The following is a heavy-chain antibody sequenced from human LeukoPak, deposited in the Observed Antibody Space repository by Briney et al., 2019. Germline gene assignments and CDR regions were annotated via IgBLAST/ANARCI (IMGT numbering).Heavy chain of an antibody. D-gene: IGHD6-19*01. V-gene: IGHV3-30*02. CDR2: IRYDGSNK. Sequence: GGSLRLSCAASGFTFSSYGMHWVRQAPGKGLEWVAFIRYDGSNKYYADPVKGRFTISRDNSKNTLYLQMNSLRAEDTAVYYCAKDHNSSGWYGYYYYMDVWGKGTTVTVSS. CDR1: GFTFSSYG. J-gene: IGHJ6*03. CDR3: AKDHNSSGWYGYYYYMDV.